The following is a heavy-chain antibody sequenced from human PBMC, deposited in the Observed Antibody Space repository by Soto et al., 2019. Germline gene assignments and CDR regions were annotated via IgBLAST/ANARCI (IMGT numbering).Heavy chain of an antibody. J-gene: IGHJ3*02. V-gene: IGHV1-2*02. CDR2: ISPKSGGT. CDR1: GYSFIDYY. D-gene: IGHD6-6*01. CDR3: ARLDGKLGSSLAPGAFDI. Sequence: ASVKVSCKASGYSFIDYYIHWVRQAPGQGFEWMGRISPKSGGTNYAQKFEGRVTMTWDTSLNTAYMELSSLISDDTAMYYCARLDGKLGSSLAPGAFDIWGQGTMVTVSS.